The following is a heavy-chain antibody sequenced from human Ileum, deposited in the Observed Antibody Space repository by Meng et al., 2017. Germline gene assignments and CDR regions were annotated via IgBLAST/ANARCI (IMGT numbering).Heavy chain of an antibody. V-gene: IGHV1-18*01. CDR3: AREGAYNGGDY. J-gene: IGHJ4*02. CDR1: GYTFTTYG. D-gene: IGHD1-1*01. Sequence: QVQLVQSGAEVKKPGASVKVSCKPSGYTFTTYGISWVRQAPGQGLEWMGWMNTDKGNTNYAQKFQGRVTMTRDTSTSTAYMELRSLRSDDTAVYYCAREGAYNGGDYWGQGTLVTVSS. CDR2: MNTDKGNT.